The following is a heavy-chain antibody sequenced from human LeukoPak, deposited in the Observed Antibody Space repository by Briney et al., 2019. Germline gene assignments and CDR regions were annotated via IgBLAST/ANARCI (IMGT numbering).Heavy chain of an antibody. J-gene: IGHJ4*02. D-gene: IGHD2-15*01. Sequence: SETLSLTCTVSGGSISNYYWSWIRQPPGKGLEWIGYIYYSGSTNYNPSLKSRVTISVDTSKNQFSLKLSSVTAADTAVYYCAREGGYCSGGSCYSAFDYWGQGTLVTVSS. CDR3: AREGGYCSGGSCYSAFDY. CDR1: GGSISNYY. V-gene: IGHV4-59*13. CDR2: IYYSGST.